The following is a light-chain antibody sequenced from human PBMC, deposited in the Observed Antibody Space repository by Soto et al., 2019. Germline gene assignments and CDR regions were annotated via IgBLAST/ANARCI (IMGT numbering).Light chain of an antibody. CDR2: AAS. CDR3: QQYGSSPPYT. V-gene: IGKV3-20*01. CDR1: QSVSSSY. Sequence: EIVLTQSPGTLSLSPGERATLSCRASQSVSSSYLAWYQQKPGQAPRLLIYAASSRATVIPDRFSGSGSGTDFTLTISRLESEDFAVYYCQQYGSSPPYTFGQGTKSEFK. J-gene: IGKJ2*01.